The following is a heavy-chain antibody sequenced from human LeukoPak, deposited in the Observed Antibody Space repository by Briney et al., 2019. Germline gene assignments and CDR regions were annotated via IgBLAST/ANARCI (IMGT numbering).Heavy chain of an antibody. CDR2: INHSGST. V-gene: IGHV4-34*01. J-gene: IGHJ4*02. CDR3: ARLNPGEYYYDSSGYYYENYSDY. D-gene: IGHD3-22*01. Sequence: SETLSLTCAVYGGSFSGYYWSWIRQPPGKGLECIGEINHSGSTYYNPPLKSRVTIPVDTSKNQLSLKLSSVTAADTAVYYCARLNPGEYYYDSSGYYYENYSDYWGQGTLVTVSS. CDR1: GGSFSGYY.